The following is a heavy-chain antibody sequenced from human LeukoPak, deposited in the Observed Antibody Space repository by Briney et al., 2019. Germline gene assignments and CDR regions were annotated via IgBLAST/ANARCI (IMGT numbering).Heavy chain of an antibody. CDR2: ISGSGGST. Sequence: GGTLRLSCAASGFTFSSYGMSWVRQAPGKGLEWVSAISGSGGSTYYADSVKGRFTISRDNSKNTLYLQMNSLRAEDTAVYYCAKQGPGAYRTRFGLTYYYDSSGSLDYWGQGTLVTVSS. D-gene: IGHD3-22*01. J-gene: IGHJ4*02. V-gene: IGHV3-23*01. CDR1: GFTFSSYG. CDR3: AKQGPGAYRTRFGLTYYYDSSGSLDY.